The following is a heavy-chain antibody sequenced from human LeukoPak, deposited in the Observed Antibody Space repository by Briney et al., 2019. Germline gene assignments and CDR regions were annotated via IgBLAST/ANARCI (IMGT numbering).Heavy chain of an antibody. CDR3: ASSARDTLTVDY. V-gene: IGHV4-34*01. CDR1: GGSFSGYY. D-gene: IGHD4-17*01. Sequence: PSETLSLTCAVYGGSFSGYYWSWIRQPPGKGLEWIGEINHSGSTNYNPSLKSRVTISVDTSKNPFSLKLSSVTAADTAVYYCASSARDTLTVDYWGQGTLVTVSS. CDR2: INHSGST. J-gene: IGHJ4*02.